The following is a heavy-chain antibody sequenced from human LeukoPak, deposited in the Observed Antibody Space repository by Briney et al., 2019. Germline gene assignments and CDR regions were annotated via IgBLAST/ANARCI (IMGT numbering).Heavy chain of an antibody. CDR3: ARGWLQPYWYFDL. V-gene: IGHV1-18*01. J-gene: IGHJ2*01. Sequence: ASVKVSCKASGYTFSNYGISWVRQAPGQGLEWMGWISPYNGNTDYAQKLQGRVTMTTDTSTTTGYMELRSLGSDDTAVYYCARGWLQPYWYFDLWGRGTVVTVSS. CDR1: GYTFSNYG. D-gene: IGHD5-24*01. CDR2: ISPYNGNT.